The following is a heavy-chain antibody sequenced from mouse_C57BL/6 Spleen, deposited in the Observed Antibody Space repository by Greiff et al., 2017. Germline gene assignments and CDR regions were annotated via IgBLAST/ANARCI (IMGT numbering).Heavy chain of an antibody. D-gene: IGHD1-1*01. CDR1: GYTFTSYW. Sequence: VQLQQPGTELVKPGASVKLSCQASGYTFTSYWMHWVKQRPGQGLEWIGNINPSNGGTNYNEKFKSKATLTVDNSSSTAYMQLSSLTSEDSAVYYCARATTVVDDYFDYWGQGTTLTVAS. CDR2: INPSNGGT. J-gene: IGHJ2*01. CDR3: ARATTVVDDYFDY. V-gene: IGHV1-53*01.